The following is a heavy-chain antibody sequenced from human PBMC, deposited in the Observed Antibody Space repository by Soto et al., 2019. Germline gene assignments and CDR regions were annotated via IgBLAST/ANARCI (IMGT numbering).Heavy chain of an antibody. D-gene: IGHD2-15*01. CDR2: ITTYNGNT. V-gene: IGHV1-18*04. CDR3: ARFSGGVYNTYYFYYGMDV. CDR1: GYSFTSYG. Sequence: ASVKVSCKASGYSFTSYGISWVRQAPGQGLDWMGWITTYNGNTKYAQDLQGRVTMTTDTSTSTAYMELRSLRSDDTAVYYCARFSGGVYNTYYFYYGMDVWGHGTTVTVSS. J-gene: IGHJ6*02.